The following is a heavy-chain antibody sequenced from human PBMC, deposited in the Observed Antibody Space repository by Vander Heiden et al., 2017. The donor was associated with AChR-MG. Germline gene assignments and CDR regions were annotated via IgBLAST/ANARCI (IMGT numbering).Heavy chain of an antibody. D-gene: IGHD3-10*01. V-gene: IGHV4-59*01. CDR3: ARGQRDDYYGSGSYFRWDHYYFDY. CDR2: IYYSGST. CDR1: GGSISSYY. J-gene: IGHJ4*02. Sequence: QVQLQESGPGLVKPSETLSLTCTVSGGSISSYYWSWIRQPPGKGLEWIGYIYYSGSTNYNPSLKSRVTISVDTSKNQFSLKLSSVTAADTAVYYCARGQRDDYYGSGSYFRWDHYYFDYWGQGTLVTVSS.